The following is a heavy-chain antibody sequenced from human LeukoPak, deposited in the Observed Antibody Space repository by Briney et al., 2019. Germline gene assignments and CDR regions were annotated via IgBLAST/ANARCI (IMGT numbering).Heavy chain of an antibody. CDR3: ARTRAGYCSGGSCPDYYYYGMDV. CDR1: GGSISSYY. D-gene: IGHD2-15*01. CDR2: IYYSGST. J-gene: IGHJ6*02. Sequence: SGTLSLTCTVSGGSISSYYWSWIRQPPGKGLEWIGYIYYSGSTNYNPSLKSRVTISVDMSKNQFSLKLSSVTAADTAVYYCARTRAGYCSGGSCPDYYYYGMDVWGQGTTVTVSS. V-gene: IGHV4-59*01.